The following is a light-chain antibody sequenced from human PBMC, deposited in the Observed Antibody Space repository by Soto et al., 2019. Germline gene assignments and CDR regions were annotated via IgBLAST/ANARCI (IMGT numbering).Light chain of an antibody. J-gene: IGKJ4*01. CDR2: AAS. Sequence: DIQMTQSPSSLSASVGDRVTITCRASQSISSYLNWYQQKPGKAPKLLIYAASSLQSGVPSRFSGSGSGTDFTLTISSLQPEDCETYYCQQSYSTLLTFGGGTKVEIK. V-gene: IGKV1-39*01. CDR1: QSISSY. CDR3: QQSYSTLLT.